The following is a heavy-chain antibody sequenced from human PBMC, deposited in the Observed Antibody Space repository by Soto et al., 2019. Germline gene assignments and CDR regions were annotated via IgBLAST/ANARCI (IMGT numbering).Heavy chain of an antibody. Sequence: PGGSLRLSCAASGFTFSSYEMNWVRQAPGKGLEWVSYISSSGSTIYYADSVKGRFTISRDNAKNSLYLQMNSLRAEDTAVYYCARDQDTAMVTQIDYWGQGTLVTVSS. J-gene: IGHJ4*02. D-gene: IGHD5-18*01. CDR2: ISSSGSTI. CDR3: ARDQDTAMVTQIDY. V-gene: IGHV3-48*03. CDR1: GFTFSSYE.